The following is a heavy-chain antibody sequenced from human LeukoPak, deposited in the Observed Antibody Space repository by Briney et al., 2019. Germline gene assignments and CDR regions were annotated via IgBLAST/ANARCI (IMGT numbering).Heavy chain of an antibody. V-gene: IGHV4-59*01. CDR2: IYYSGST. CDR3: ARDLRGYDFWSGSYYYYMDV. Sequence: SETLSLTCTVSGGSISSYYWSWIRQPPGKGLEWIGYIYYSGSTNYNPSLKSRVTISVDTSKNQFSLKLSSVTAADTAVYYCARDLRGYDFWSGSYYYYMDVWGKGTTVTVSS. J-gene: IGHJ6*03. D-gene: IGHD3-3*01. CDR1: GGSISSYY.